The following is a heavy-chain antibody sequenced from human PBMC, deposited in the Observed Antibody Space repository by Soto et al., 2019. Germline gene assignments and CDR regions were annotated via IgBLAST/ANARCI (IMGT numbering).Heavy chain of an antibody. CDR3: AKDIPTRDWGEVVVIFREWNYFDY. Sequence: GGSLRLSCAASGFTFSSYAMSWVRQAPGKGLEWVSAISGSGGSTYYADSVKGRFTISRDNSKNTLYLQMNSLRAEDTAVYYCAKDIPTRDWGEVVVIFREWNYFDYWGQGTLVTVSS. CDR2: ISGSGGST. D-gene: IGHD3-22*01. J-gene: IGHJ4*02. V-gene: IGHV3-23*01. CDR1: GFTFSSYA.